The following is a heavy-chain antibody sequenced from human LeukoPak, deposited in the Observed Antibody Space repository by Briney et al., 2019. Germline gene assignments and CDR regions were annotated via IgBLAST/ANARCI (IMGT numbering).Heavy chain of an antibody. CDR2: ISSSSTYI. V-gene: IGHV3-21*01. CDR1: GFTFSSYA. Sequence: PGGSLRLSCAASGFTFSSYAMSWVRQAPGKGLEWVSSISSSSTYIYYADSVRGRFTVSRDNAGNSLSLQMDSLRVEDTAVYYCTRELLSLQQGLDYWGQGTLVTVSS. J-gene: IGHJ4*02. D-gene: IGHD2/OR15-2a*01. CDR3: TRELLSLQQGLDY.